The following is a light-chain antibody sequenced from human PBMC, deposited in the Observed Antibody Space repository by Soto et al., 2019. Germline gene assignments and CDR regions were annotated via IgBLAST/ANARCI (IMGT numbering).Light chain of an antibody. CDR1: QSIGNY. CDR2: KAS. CDR3: QQYMTYPLT. Sequence: DIQMTQFPSTLSASVGDRVIITCRASQSIGNYLAWYQQKSGKAPKFLIYKASILESGVPSRFSGSGSGTEFTLTITSLQPDDFATYYCQQYMTYPLTFGGGTHVEIK. J-gene: IGKJ4*01. V-gene: IGKV1-5*03.